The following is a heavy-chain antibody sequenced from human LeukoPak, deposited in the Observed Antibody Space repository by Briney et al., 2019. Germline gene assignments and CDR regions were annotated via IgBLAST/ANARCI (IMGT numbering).Heavy chain of an antibody. CDR2: IKQDGSEK. V-gene: IGHV3-7*01. J-gene: IGHJ6*02. Sequence: GGSLRLSCAASGFTFSSYWMSWVRQAPGKGLEWVANIKQDGSEKYYVDSVKGRFTISRDNAKNSLYLQMNSLRAEDTAVYYCAGEERLYGDYDYYYYGMDVWAKGPRSPSP. CDR1: GFTFSSYW. CDR3: AGEERLYGDYDYYYYGMDV. D-gene: IGHD4-17*01.